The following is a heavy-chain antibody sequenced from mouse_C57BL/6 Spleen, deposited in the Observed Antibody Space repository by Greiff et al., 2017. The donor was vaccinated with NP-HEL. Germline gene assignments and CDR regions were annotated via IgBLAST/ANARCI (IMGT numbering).Heavy chain of an antibody. J-gene: IGHJ1*03. CDR2: INPSNGGT. CDR3: ARSSYYCGSSWYVDV. CDR1: GYTFTSYW. D-gene: IGHD1-1*01. Sequence: VQLQQSGTELVKPGASVKLSCKASGYTFTSYWMHWVKQRPGQGLEWIGNINPSNGGTNYNEKFKSKATLTVDISSSTAYMQLSSLTSEDSAVYYCARSSYYCGSSWYVDVWGTGTTVTVSS. V-gene: IGHV1-53*01.